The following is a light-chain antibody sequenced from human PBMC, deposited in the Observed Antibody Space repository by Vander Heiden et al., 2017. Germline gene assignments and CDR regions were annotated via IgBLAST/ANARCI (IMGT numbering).Light chain of an antibody. V-gene: IGLV3-25*03. Sequence: SYELTQTPSVSVSPGQTARITCSGDALPKKYAYWYQQKPGQAPVLVIYNDSERPSGIPERFSGSSSGTTVTLTISGVQAEDEADYYCQSADSSGTYEVFGGGTKLTVL. CDR3: QSADSSGTYEV. J-gene: IGLJ2*01. CDR2: NDS. CDR1: ALPKKY.